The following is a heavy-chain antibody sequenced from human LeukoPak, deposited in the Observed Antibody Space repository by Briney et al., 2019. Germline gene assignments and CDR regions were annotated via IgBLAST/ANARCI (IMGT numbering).Heavy chain of an antibody. CDR1: GFTFSSYA. Sequence: GGTLRLSCAASGFTFSSYAMHWVRQAPGKGLEWVAVISYDGSNKYYADSVKGRFTISRDNSKNTLYLQMNSLRAEDTAVYYCARDGTETYYFDYWGQGTLVTVSS. D-gene: IGHD2-8*02. CDR3: ARDGTETYYFDY. J-gene: IGHJ4*02. V-gene: IGHV3-30*01. CDR2: ISYDGSNK.